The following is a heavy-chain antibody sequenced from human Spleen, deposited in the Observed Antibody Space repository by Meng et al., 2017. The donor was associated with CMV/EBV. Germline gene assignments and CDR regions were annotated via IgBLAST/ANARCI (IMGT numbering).Heavy chain of an antibody. CDR3: TRDEYVLRFLAYNYYGMDA. CDR2: INPSGGST. CDR1: GYTFTSYY. D-gene: IGHD3-3*01. V-gene: IGHV1-46*03. Sequence: ASVKVSCXXSGYTFTSYYMHWVRQAPGQGLEWMGIINPSGGSTSYAQKFQGRVTLTRDTSTSTVHMELSSLRSEDTAVYYCTRDEYVLRFLAYNYYGMDAWGQGTTVTVSS. J-gene: IGHJ6*02.